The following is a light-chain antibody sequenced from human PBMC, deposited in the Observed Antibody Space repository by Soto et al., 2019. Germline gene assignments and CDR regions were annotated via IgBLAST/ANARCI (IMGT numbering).Light chain of an antibody. CDR1: QSVASNR. CDR2: PAS. J-gene: IGKJ3*01. CDR3: HHYGRSPVFT. V-gene: IGKV3-20*01. Sequence: EVVVTQSPGTLSLSARETATLSCRASQSVASNRLAWYQQKPGQAPRLLIYPASTRAAGIPDRFGGSGSGTDFTHTISRLDPEDFGVFFCHHYGRSPVFTFCPGNTVDMK.